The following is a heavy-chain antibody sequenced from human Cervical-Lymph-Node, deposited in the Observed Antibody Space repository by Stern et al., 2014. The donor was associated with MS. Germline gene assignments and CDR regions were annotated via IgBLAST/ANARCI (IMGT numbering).Heavy chain of an antibody. CDR3: ARAHHDYGDYLNWFDP. V-gene: IGHV1-46*01. J-gene: IGHJ5*02. D-gene: IGHD4-17*01. Sequence: QVQLGQSGAEVKKPGASVKVSCKASGYTFTSYYMHWVRQAPGQGLEWMGIINPSGGSTSYAQKFQGRVTMTRDTSTSTVYMELSSLRSEDTAVYYCARAHHDYGDYLNWFDPWGQGTLVTVSS. CDR1: GYTFTSYY. CDR2: INPSGGST.